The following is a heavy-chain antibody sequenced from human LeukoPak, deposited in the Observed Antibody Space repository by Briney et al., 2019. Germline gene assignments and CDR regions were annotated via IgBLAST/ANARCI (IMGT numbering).Heavy chain of an antibody. D-gene: IGHD2-15*01. CDR2: IIPIFGTA. CDR1: GGTFSSYA. CDR3: ATRYCSGGSCFKRGNWFDP. J-gene: IGHJ5*02. V-gene: IGHV1-69*13. Sequence: SVKVSCKASGGTFSSYAISWVRQAPGQGLEWMGGIIPIFGTANYAQKFQGRVTITADESTSTAYMELSSLRSEDTAVYYCATRYCSGGSCFKRGNWFDPWGQGTLVTVSS.